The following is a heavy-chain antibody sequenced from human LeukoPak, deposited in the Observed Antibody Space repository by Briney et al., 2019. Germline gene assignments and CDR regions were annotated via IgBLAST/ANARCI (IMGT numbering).Heavy chain of an antibody. J-gene: IGHJ4*02. CDR3: ATLGEYYDSSGYYYN. V-gene: IGHV4-34*01. D-gene: IGHD3-22*01. Sequence: ASETLSLTCAVYGGSFSGYYWSWIRQPPGKGLEWIGEINHSGSTYYNPSLKSRVTISVDSSKNQFSLKPTSVTAADTAVYYCATLGEYYDSSGYYYNWGQGTLVTVSS. CDR2: INHSGST. CDR1: GGSFSGYY.